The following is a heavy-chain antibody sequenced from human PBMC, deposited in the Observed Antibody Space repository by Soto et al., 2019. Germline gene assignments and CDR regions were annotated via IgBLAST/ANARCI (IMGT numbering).Heavy chain of an antibody. V-gene: IGHV1-8*01. Sequence: QVQLVQSGAEVKKPGASVKVSCKASGYTFTSYDINWVRQATGQGLEWMGWMNPNSGNTGYARKFQGRVTMTRNTSISTAYMELSSLRSEDTAVYYCARSPSGYCSGGSCSRINWFDPWGQGTLVTVSS. CDR3: ARSPSGYCSGGSCSRINWFDP. J-gene: IGHJ5*02. CDR2: MNPNSGNT. CDR1: GYTFTSYD. D-gene: IGHD2-15*01.